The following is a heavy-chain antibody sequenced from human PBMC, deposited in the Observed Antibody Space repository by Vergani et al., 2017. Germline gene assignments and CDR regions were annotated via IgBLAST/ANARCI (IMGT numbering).Heavy chain of an antibody. CDR1: GFTFSHYS. CDR2: ISSSSSTI. Sequence: EVQLLESGGDLVQPGGSLRLSCAASGFTFSHYSMNWVRQAPGKGLEWVSYISSSSSTIYYADSVKGRFTISRDNAKNSLYLQMNSLRAEDTAVYYCARSDDSGYDSPTYHYYYGMDVWGQGTTVTVSS. CDR3: ARSDDSGYDSPTYHYYYGMDV. J-gene: IGHJ6*02. V-gene: IGHV3-48*01. D-gene: IGHD5-12*01.